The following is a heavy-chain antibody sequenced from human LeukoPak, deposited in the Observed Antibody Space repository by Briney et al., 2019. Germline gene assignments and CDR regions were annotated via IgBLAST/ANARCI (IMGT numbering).Heavy chain of an antibody. V-gene: IGHV3-48*01. CDR2: ISSSSSTI. Sequence: PGGSLRLSCAASGFTFSSYSMTWVRQAPGKGLEWVSYISSSSSTIYYADSVKGRFTISRDNAKNSLYLQMNSLRAEDTAVYYCGADGRYSSGWYGSMVSGPGYWGQGTLVTVSS. CDR1: GFTFSSYS. CDR3: GADGRYSSGWYGSMVSGPGY. D-gene: IGHD6-19*01. J-gene: IGHJ4*02.